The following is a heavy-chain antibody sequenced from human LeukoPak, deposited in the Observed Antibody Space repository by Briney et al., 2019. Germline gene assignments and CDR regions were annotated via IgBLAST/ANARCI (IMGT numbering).Heavy chain of an antibody. V-gene: IGHV1-2*02. CDR3: ARVFPYVRIQLWQELYYFDY. D-gene: IGHD5-18*01. CDR2: INPNSGGT. CDR1: GYAFTSYD. Sequence: GASVKVSCKASGYAFTSYDINWVRQATGQGLEWMGWINPNSGGTNYAQKFQGRVTMTRDTSISTAYMELSRLRSDDTAVYYCARVFPYVRIQLWQELYYFDYWGQGTLVTVSS. J-gene: IGHJ4*02.